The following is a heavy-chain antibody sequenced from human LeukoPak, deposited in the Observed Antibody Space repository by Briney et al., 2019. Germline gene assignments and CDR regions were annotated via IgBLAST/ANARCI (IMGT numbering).Heavy chain of an antibody. Sequence: GGSLRLSCEASGFTFGSHAMYWVRQAPGKGLEWVAGIFGSGGSPHYAESLKGRFTISRDNSRKTVYMQINSLRADDTAVYYCGKTTVGYSSGQKPAWPVDYWGQGTLVTVSS. V-gene: IGHV3-23*01. CDR2: IFGSGGSP. CDR1: GFTFGSHA. J-gene: IGHJ4*02. D-gene: IGHD5-18*01. CDR3: GKTTVGYSSGQKPAWPVDY.